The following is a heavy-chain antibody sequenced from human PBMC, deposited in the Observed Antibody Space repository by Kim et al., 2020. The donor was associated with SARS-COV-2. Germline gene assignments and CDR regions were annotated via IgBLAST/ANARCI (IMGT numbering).Heavy chain of an antibody. Sequence: YAQGFTGRFVFSLDTSVSTAYLQISSLKAEDTAVYYCARDASGSSSHFDYWGQGTLVTVSS. D-gene: IGHD1-26*01. V-gene: IGHV7-4-1*02. J-gene: IGHJ4*02. CDR3: ARDASGSSSHFDY.